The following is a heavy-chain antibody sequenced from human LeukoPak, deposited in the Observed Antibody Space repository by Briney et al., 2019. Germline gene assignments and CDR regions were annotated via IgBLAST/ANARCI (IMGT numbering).Heavy chain of an antibody. CDR1: GYTFTNYG. J-gene: IGHJ5*02. Sequence: ASVKVSCKASGYTFTNYGISWVRQAPGQGLEWMGWISAYNGITNYAQKFQGRVTMTTDTSTSTAYMELRSMTSDDSAVYYCAIDRISSSSWGQGALVTVSS. V-gene: IGHV1-18*01. CDR2: ISAYNGIT. CDR3: AIDRISSSS.